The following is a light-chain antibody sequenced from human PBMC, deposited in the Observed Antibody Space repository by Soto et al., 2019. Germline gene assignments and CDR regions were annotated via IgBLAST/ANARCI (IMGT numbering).Light chain of an antibody. CDR1: QIISSSY. V-gene: IGKV3-20*01. CDR2: GAS. J-gene: IGKJ2*01. CDR3: QQYGRSPYT. Sequence: EIVLTQSPGTLSLSPGEGATLSCRASQIISSSYLAWYQQKPGQAPRLLIYGASSRATGIPDRFSGSGSGTDFTLTISRLEPEDFAVYYCQQYGRSPYTFGQGTKLEIK.